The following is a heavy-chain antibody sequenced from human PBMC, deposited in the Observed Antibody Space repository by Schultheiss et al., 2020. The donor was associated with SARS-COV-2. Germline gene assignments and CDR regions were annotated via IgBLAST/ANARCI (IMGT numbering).Heavy chain of an antibody. CDR1: GGSISSYY. D-gene: IGHD3-10*01. Sequence: SETLSLTCTVSGGSISSYYWSWIRQPAGKGLEWIAYIYYSGSTNYNPSLKSRVTISVDTSKNQFSLKLSSVTAADTAVYYCARSEWFGELLSVFDYWGQGTLVTVSS. V-gene: IGHV4-59*12. CDR3: ARSEWFGELLSVFDY. J-gene: IGHJ4*02. CDR2: IYYSGST.